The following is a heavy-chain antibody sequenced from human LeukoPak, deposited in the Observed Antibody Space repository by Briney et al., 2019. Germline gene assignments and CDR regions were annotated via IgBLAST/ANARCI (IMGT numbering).Heavy chain of an antibody. CDR3: ARGRGGIAAAAPWY. CDR2: INYSGST. CDR1: GGSFSGYY. J-gene: IGHJ4*02. V-gene: IGHV4-34*01. D-gene: IGHD6-13*01. Sequence: PPETLSLTCAVYGGSFSGYYWSWIRQPPGKGLEWIGEINYSGSTNYNPSLKSRVTISVDTSKNQFSLKLSSVTAADTAVYYCARGRGGIAAAAPWYWGQGTLVTVSS.